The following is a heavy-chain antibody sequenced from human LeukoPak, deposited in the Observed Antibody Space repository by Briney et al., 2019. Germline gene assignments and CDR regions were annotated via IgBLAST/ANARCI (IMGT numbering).Heavy chain of an antibody. Sequence: GRSLRLSCVASGFMFSFYWMHWVRQVPGKAPVWVSRVNSDESDITYADFVKGRFTISRDNAKNTLYLQMNNLRVDDTAVYHCAKEGGDKFFSGTAGIDCWGQGTVVTVSS. CDR2: VNSDESDI. V-gene: IGHV3-74*03. CDR1: GFMFSFYW. D-gene: IGHD6-19*01. CDR3: AKEGGDKFFSGTAGIDC. J-gene: IGHJ4*02.